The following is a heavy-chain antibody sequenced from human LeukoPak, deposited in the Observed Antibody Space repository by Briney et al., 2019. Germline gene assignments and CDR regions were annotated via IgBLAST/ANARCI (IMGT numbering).Heavy chain of an antibody. CDR3: ARGVDFDY. Sequence: GGSLRLSCAGSGFSFSSYWMPWVRQTPDKGLVWVSRINSDGTHRTYADSVKGRFTISRDNANKTLYLQMDSLSAEDTAIYYCARGVDFDYWGQGTQVTVSS. CDR2: INSDGTHR. D-gene: IGHD3-16*01. V-gene: IGHV3-74*03. CDR1: GFSFSSYW. J-gene: IGHJ4*02.